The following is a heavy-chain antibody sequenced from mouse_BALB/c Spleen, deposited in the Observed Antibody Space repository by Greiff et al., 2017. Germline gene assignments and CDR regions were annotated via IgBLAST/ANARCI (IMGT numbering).Heavy chain of an antibody. CDR3: AITTVDY. V-gene: IGHV1-53*01. CDR2: INPSNGGT. D-gene: IGHD1-1*01. Sequence: VQLQQSGAELVKPGASVKLSCKASGYTFTSYYMYWVKQRPGQGLEWIGEINPSNGGTNYNEKFKGKATLTADTSSSTAYMQLSSLTSEDSAVYFCAITTVDYWGQGTTLTVSS. J-gene: IGHJ2*01. CDR1: GYTFTSYY.